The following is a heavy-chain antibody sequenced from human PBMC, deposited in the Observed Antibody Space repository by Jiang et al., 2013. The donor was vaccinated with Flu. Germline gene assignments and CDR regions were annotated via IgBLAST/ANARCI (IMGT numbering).Heavy chain of an antibody. V-gene: IGHV1-2*06. CDR3: TSPGVVVPLEAFDI. D-gene: IGHD2-15*01. Sequence: GAEVKKPGASVKVSCKASGYTFTGYYMHWVRQAPGQGLEWMGRINPNSGDTNYAQKFQGRVTMTRDTSISTAYMELSRLRSDDTAVYYCTSPGVVVPLEAFDIWGQGTMVTVSS. CDR2: INPNSGDT. CDR1: GYTFTGYY. J-gene: IGHJ3*02.